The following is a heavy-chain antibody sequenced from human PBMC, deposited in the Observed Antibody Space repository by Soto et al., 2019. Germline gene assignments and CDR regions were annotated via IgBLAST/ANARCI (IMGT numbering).Heavy chain of an antibody. CDR1: GYTFTSYY. J-gene: IGHJ6*02. D-gene: IGHD2-8*02. V-gene: IGHV1-46*01. CDR3: ARENWCPGLYYYGMDV. CDR2: INPSGGST. Sequence: QVQLVQSGAEVKKPGASVKVSCKASGYTFTSYYMHWVRQAPGQGLEWMGIINPSGGSTSYAQKFQGRVTMTRDTSTSTVYMELSSLRSENTAVYYCARENWCPGLYYYGMDVWGQGTTVTVSS.